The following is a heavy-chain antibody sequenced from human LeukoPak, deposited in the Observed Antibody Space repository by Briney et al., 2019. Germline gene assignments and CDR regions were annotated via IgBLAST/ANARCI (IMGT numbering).Heavy chain of an antibody. CDR2: ISYDGSNK. D-gene: IGHD6-13*01. Sequence: PGRSLRLSCAASGFTFSSYAMHWVRQAPGKGLEWVAVISYDGSNKYYADSVKGRFTISRDNSKNTLYLQMNSLRAEDTAVYYCARDLQAAAGTSGLDYWGQGTLVTVSS. J-gene: IGHJ4*02. V-gene: IGHV3-30*04. CDR1: GFTFSSYA. CDR3: ARDLQAAAGTSGLDY.